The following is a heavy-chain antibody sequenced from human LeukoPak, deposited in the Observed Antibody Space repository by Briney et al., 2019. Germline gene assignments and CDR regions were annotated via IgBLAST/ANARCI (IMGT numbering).Heavy chain of an antibody. V-gene: IGHV1-69*06. Sequence: GASVKVSCKASGGTFSSCAISWVRQAPGQGLEWMGGIIPIFGTANYAQKFQGRVTITADKSTSTAYMELSSLRSEDTAVYYCARARWDILTGYYLMYYFDYWGQGTLVTVSS. CDR2: IIPIFGTA. CDR3: ARARWDILTGYYLMYYFDY. D-gene: IGHD3-9*01. CDR1: GGTFSSCA. J-gene: IGHJ4*02.